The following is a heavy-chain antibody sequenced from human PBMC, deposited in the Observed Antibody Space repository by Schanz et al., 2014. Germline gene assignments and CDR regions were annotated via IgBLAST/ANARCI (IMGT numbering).Heavy chain of an antibody. Sequence: QVQLQESGPRLVKPSETLSLTCNVSGDSISSYYWSWLRQAPGKGLEWIGYIYYTGSTNNNPSLTGRVTMSVDTSTNQFSLRLASVTAADTALYYCARVISPHRGAASWLDPWGQGTLVTVSS. CDR3: ARVISPHRGAASWLDP. CDR1: GDSISSYY. V-gene: IGHV4-59*01. J-gene: IGHJ5*02. D-gene: IGHD2-15*01. CDR2: IYYTGST.